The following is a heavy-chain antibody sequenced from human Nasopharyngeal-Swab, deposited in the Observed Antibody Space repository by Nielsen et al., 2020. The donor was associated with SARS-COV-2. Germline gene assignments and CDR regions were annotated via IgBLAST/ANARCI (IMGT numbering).Heavy chain of an antibody. Sequence: SETLSLTCTVSGGSISSYYWSWIRQPPGKGLEWIGYIYYSGSTNYNPSLKSRVTIPVDTSKNQFSLKLSSVTAADTAVYYCARAKGYYDSSGYYYYYYMDVWGKGTTVTVSS. D-gene: IGHD3-22*01. CDR1: GGSISSYY. CDR2: IYYSGST. J-gene: IGHJ6*03. CDR3: ARAKGYYDSSGYYYYYYMDV. V-gene: IGHV4-59*01.